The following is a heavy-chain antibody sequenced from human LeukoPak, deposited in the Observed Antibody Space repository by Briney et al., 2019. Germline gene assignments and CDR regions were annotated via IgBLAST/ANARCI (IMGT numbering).Heavy chain of an antibody. J-gene: IGHJ4*02. V-gene: IGHV4-30-4*01. CDR3: ARGPNAAAPYYYDSSGYWKKRRGIDY. Sequence: SQTLSLTCTVSGGSISSGDYYWSWIRQPPGKGLEWIGYIYYSGSTNYNPSLKSRVTISVDTSKNQFSLKLSSVTAADTAVYYCARGPNAAAPYYYDSSGYWKKRRGIDYWGQGTLVTVSS. D-gene: IGHD3-22*01. CDR1: GGSISSGDYY. CDR2: IYYSGST.